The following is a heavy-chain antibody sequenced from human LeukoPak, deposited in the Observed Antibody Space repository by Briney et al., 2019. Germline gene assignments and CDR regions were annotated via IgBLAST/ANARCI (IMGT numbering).Heavy chain of an antibody. CDR1: GDYITTTNYY. CDR3: ARRSRLYKHETTGYHDS. V-gene: IGHV4-39*01. CDR2: IFYSGNT. Sequence: SETLSPTCNVSGDYITTTNYYWAWIRQPPGKGLEWIASIFYSGNTYYNPSLKSRVIISMDTSRKQISLKLTSVTATDTALYYCARRSRLYKHETTGYHDSWGQGTLVTVSS. D-gene: IGHD3-9*01. J-gene: IGHJ4*02.